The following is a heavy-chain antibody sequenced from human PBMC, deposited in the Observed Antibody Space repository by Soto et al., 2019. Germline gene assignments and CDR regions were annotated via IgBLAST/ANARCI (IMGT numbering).Heavy chain of an antibody. D-gene: IGHD1-26*01. V-gene: IGHV4-30-4*01. CDR1: GGSISSDDDY. Sequence: SETLSLTCTVSGGSISSDDDYWTWIRQPPGKGLEWIGYIYYSGRTSYNPSLDSRITISIDTSKNHFSLNLSSVTAADTAVYYCHSGRSYSPNWFDYWGQGALVTVSS. CDR2: IYYSGRT. CDR3: HSGRSYSPNWFDY. J-gene: IGHJ4*02.